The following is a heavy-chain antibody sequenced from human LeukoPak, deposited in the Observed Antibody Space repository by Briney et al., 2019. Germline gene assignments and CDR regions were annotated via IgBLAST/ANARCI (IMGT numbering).Heavy chain of an antibody. CDR1: GFTFSSYA. J-gene: IGHJ4*02. V-gene: IGHV3-23*01. CDR3: AKANWVSNADAVW. CDR2: ISGSGGST. D-gene: IGHD1-1*01. Sequence: GGSLRLSCAASGFTFSSYAMSWVRQAPGKGLEWVSAISGSGGSTYYADSVKGRFTLSRDDSRNTVYLQLNNLRVEDTAIYYRAKANWVSNADAVWWGQGIQVTVSS.